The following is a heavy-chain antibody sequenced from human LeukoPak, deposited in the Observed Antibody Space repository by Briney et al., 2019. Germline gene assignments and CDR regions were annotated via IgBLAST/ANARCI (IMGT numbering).Heavy chain of an antibody. J-gene: IGHJ3*02. CDR3: ARALTVIDAFDM. CDR2: ISSSSSYI. Sequence: GGSLRLSCAASGFTFSSYSMNWVRQAPGKGLEWVSSISSSSSYIYYADSVKGRFTISRDNAKNPLHLQMNSLRAEDTAVYYCARALTVIDAFDMWGQGTMVTVSS. D-gene: IGHD2-21*02. V-gene: IGHV3-21*01. CDR1: GFTFSSYS.